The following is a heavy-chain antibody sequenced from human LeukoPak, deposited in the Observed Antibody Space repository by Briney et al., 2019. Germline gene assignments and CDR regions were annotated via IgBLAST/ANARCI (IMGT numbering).Heavy chain of an antibody. Sequence: GGSLKLSCAASGFTFSSYAMNWVRQAPGKGLEWVSGISASGGSTYNADPVKGRFTISRDNSKNTLSLQMNSLRDEDTAVYYCARSGSGSNFLEYWGQGTLVTVSS. D-gene: IGHD3-10*01. J-gene: IGHJ4*02. CDR1: GFTFSSYA. CDR3: ARSGSGSNFLEY. CDR2: ISASGGST. V-gene: IGHV3-23*01.